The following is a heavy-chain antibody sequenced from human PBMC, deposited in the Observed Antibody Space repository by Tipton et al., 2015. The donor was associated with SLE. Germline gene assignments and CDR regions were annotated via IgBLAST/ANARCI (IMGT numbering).Heavy chain of an antibody. J-gene: IGHJ6*02. D-gene: IGHD5-24*01. Sequence: TLSLTCTVSGGSISTYYWSWIRQPPGKGLEWIGYIYYSGNTNYNPSLKSRVTISVDTSKNQFSLKLSSVTAADTAVYYCGRQGAEMATPRVWSQGTTVTVSS. CDR2: IYYSGNT. V-gene: IGHV4-59*08. CDR3: GRQGAEMATPRV. CDR1: GGSISTYY.